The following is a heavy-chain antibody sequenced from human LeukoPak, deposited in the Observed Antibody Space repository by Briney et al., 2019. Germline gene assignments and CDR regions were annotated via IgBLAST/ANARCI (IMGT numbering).Heavy chain of an antibody. Sequence: GGSLRLSCAGSGFTFSSYSMNWVRQAPGKGLEWVSSITSSSSYIYYTDSVKGRFTISRDNAKKSLYLQMNSLRAEDTAVYFCARGRGYYDSSGVYYFDYWGQGTLVTVSP. CDR3: ARGRGYYDSSGVYYFDY. V-gene: IGHV3-21*01. D-gene: IGHD3-22*01. J-gene: IGHJ4*02. CDR1: GFTFSSYS. CDR2: ITSSSSYI.